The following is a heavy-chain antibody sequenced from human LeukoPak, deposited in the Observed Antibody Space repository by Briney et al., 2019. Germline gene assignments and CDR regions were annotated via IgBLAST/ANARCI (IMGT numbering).Heavy chain of an antibody. CDR3: ARVLFSPYYYDSSGYYFDY. D-gene: IGHD3-22*01. CDR2: IYYSGST. CDR1: GGSISSYY. Sequence: SETLSLTCTVSGGSISSYYWSWIRQPPGKGLGWIGYIYYSGSTNYNPSLKSRVTISVDTSKNQFSLKLSSVTAADTAVYYCARVLFSPYYYDSSGYYFDYWGQGTLVTVSS. J-gene: IGHJ4*02. V-gene: IGHV4-59*01.